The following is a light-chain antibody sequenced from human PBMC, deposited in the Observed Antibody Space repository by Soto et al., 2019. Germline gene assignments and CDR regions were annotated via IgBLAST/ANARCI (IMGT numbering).Light chain of an antibody. CDR1: SSDVGSYDY. J-gene: IGLJ1*01. Sequence: QSVLTQPASVSGSPGQSITISCTGTSSDVGSYDYVSWYQQHPGKAPKVMIYEVSNRPLGVSNRFSGSKSGNTASLTISGLQAEDEADYYCSSYTSSSTAVFGTGTKVTVL. CDR3: SSYTSSSTAV. V-gene: IGLV2-14*01. CDR2: EVS.